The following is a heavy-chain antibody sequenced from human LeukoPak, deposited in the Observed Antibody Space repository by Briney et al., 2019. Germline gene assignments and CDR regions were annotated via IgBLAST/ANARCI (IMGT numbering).Heavy chain of an antibody. D-gene: IGHD6-13*01. CDR3: ARDAIQDSSSWYPYYYYYYMDV. Sequence: GGSLRLSCAASGFTFSSYAMHWVRQAPGKGLEWVAVMSYDGSNKYYADSVKGRFTISRDNSKNTLYLQMNSLRAEDTAVYYCARDAIQDSSSWYPYYYYYYMDVWGKGTTVTVSS. CDR1: GFTFSSYA. V-gene: IGHV3-30*01. CDR2: MSYDGSNK. J-gene: IGHJ6*03.